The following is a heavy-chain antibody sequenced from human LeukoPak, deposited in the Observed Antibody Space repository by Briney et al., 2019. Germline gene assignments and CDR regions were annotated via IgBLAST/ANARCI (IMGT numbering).Heavy chain of an antibody. CDR3: ARHGGIAAAGTGFDY. D-gene: IGHD6-13*01. CDR1: GYSFTSYW. J-gene: IGHJ4*02. Sequence: GESLKISCKGSGYSFTSYWIGWVRQMPGKGLEWMGIIYPGDSDTRYSPSLQGQVTISADKSISTAYLQWSSLKASDTAMYYCARHGGIAAAGTGFDYWGQGTLVTVSS. CDR2: IYPGDSDT. V-gene: IGHV5-51*01.